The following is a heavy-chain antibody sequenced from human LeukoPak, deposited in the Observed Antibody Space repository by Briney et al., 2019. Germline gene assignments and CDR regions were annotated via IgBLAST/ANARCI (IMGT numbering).Heavy chain of an antibody. J-gene: IGHJ6*03. CDR2: MNPNSGNT. CDR1: GYTFTSYD. D-gene: IGHD5-18*01. CDR3: ARGGYEYYYMDV. V-gene: IGHV1-8*01. Sequence: ASVKVSCKASGYTFTSYDINWVRQATGQGLEWMGWMNPNSGNTGYAQKFQGRVTMTRNTSISTAYMELSSLRSEDTAVYYCARGGYEYYYMDVWGKGTTVTVSS.